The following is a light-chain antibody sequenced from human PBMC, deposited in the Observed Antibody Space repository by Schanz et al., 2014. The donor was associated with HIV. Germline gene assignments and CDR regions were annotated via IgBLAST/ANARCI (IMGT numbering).Light chain of an antibody. CDR1: QSVSSSY. CDR3: QQYGSSPFT. CDR2: GAS. Sequence: EFVLTQSPGTLSLSPGERAALSCRASQSVSSSYLAWYQQKPGQAPRLLIYGASSRATGIPDRFSGSGSGTDFTLTITRLEPEDFAVFYWQQYGSSPFTFGQGTKLDIK. V-gene: IGKV3-20*01. J-gene: IGKJ2*01.